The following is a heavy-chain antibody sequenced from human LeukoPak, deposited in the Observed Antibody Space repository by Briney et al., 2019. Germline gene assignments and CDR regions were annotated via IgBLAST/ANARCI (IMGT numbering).Heavy chain of an antibody. J-gene: IGHJ5*02. CDR2: MNPNSGNT. D-gene: IGHD3-10*01. V-gene: IGHV1-8*01. Sequence: ASVKVSCKASGYTFTSYDINWVRQATGQGPEWMGWMNPNSGNTGYAQKFQGRVTMTRNTSISTAYMELSSLRSEDTAVYYCARGGRAVLLWFGGTLQDNWFDPWGQGTLVTVSS. CDR3: ARGGRAVLLWFGGTLQDNWFDP. CDR1: GYTFTSYD.